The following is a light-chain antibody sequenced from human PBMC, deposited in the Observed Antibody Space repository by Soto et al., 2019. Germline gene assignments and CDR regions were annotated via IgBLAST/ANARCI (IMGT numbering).Light chain of an antibody. V-gene: IGKV1-39*01. CDR2: AAS. Sequence: DIQMTQSPSSLSASVGDRVTITCRASQSISSYLNWYQQKPGKAPKLLIYAASSLQSGVPSRFSGSGSGTDFTLTISSLQPEDFATYYCQQFYSTPPITFGQGTRLEVK. J-gene: IGKJ5*01. CDR3: QQFYSTPPIT. CDR1: QSISSY.